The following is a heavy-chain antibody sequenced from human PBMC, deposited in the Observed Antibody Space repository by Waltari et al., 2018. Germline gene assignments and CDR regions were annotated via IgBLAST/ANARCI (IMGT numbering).Heavy chain of an antibody. CDR1: GFSLSTSGVG. CDR2: IYWDDDK. CDR3: AHSLYYYDSSGYYLDAFDI. J-gene: IGHJ3*02. Sequence: QITLKESGPTLVKPTQTLTLTCTFSGFSLSTSGVGVGWIRQPPGKALEWLALIYWDDDKRYSPSLKSRLTITKDTSKNQMVLTMTNMDPVDTATYYCAHSLYYYDSSGYYLDAFDIWGQGTMVTVSS. V-gene: IGHV2-5*02. D-gene: IGHD3-22*01.